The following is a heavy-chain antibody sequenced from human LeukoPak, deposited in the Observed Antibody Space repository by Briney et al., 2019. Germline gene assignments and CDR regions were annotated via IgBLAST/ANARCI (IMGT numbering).Heavy chain of an antibody. CDR2: VYSSGST. V-gene: IGHV4-4*07. CDR3: VRGYKPASGKDGAFDI. J-gene: IGHJ3*02. D-gene: IGHD6-13*01. Sequence: SETLSLTCTVSGDSINNFYWSWIRQPAGKGLEWIGRVYSSGSTDYNPSLKSRVSMSVDTSRNQFSLRLSSMTAADTALYYCVRGYKPASGKDGAFDIWGQGTMVTVSS. CDR1: GDSINNFY.